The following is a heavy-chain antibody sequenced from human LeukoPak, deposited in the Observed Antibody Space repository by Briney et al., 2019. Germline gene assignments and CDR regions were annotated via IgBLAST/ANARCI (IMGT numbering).Heavy chain of an antibody. CDR2: ISSSSSTI. CDR1: GFTFSSYS. CDR3: ARDIGGARSGLDY. Sequence: GGSLRLSCAASGFTFSSYSMNWVRQAPGKGLEWVSYISSSSSTIYYADSVKGRFTISRDNAKNSLYLQMNSLRAEDTAVYYCARDIGGARSGLDYWGQGTLVTVSS. V-gene: IGHV3-48*01. J-gene: IGHJ4*02. D-gene: IGHD3-10*01.